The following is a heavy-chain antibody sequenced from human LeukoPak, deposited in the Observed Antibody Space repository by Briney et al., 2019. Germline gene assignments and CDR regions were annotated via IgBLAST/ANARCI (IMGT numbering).Heavy chain of an antibody. Sequence: SETLSLTCAVYGGSFSGYYWSWIRQPPGKGLEWIGETNHSGSTNYNPSLKSRVTISVDTSKNQFSLKLSSVTAADTAVYYCARGLVLRYFDWLSPDAFDIWGQGTMVTVSS. V-gene: IGHV4-34*01. CDR2: TNHSGST. CDR1: GGSFSGYY. D-gene: IGHD3-9*01. J-gene: IGHJ3*02. CDR3: ARGLVLRYFDWLSPDAFDI.